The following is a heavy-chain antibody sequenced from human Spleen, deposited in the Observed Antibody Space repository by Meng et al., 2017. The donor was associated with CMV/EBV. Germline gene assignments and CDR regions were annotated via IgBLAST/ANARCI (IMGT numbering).Heavy chain of an antibody. CDR1: GFTFSGYG. CDR3: AKGRDGHFDY. D-gene: IGHD5-24*01. V-gene: IGHV3-33*06. CDR2: IWYDGSNK. J-gene: IGHJ4*02. Sequence: LSWAASGFTFSGYGMHWVRQAPGKGLEWVAVIWYDGSNKYYADSVKGRFTISRDNSKNTLSLQMNSLRAEDTAVYYCAKGRDGHFDYWGQGALVTVSS.